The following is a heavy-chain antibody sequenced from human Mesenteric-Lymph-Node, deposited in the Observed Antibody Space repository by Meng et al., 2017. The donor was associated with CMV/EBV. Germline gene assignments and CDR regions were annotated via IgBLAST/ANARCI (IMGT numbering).Heavy chain of an antibody. CDR1: GFTFSYLY. J-gene: IGHJ4*02. CDR3: ARSYGDSGYYYYFDY. Sequence: GESLKISCTASGFTFSYLYMNWIRQAPGKGLEWVSYISSSSDTLYYAASVKGRFTISRDNAKNSLYLQMRSLRAEDTAVYYCARSYGDSGYYYYFDYWGQGTLVTVSS. CDR2: ISSSSDTL. D-gene: IGHD3-22*01. V-gene: IGHV3-11*04.